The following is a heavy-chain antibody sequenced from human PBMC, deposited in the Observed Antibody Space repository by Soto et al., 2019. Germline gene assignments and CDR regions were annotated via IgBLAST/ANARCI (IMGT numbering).Heavy chain of an antibody. CDR2: IKQDGSEK. J-gene: IGHJ4*02. D-gene: IGHD5-18*01. CDR1: GFTFSSYW. V-gene: IGHV3-7*03. Sequence: GGSLRLSCAASGFTFSSYWMSWVRQAPGKGLEWVANIKQDGSEKYYVDSVKGRFTISRDNAKNSLYLQMNSLRAEDTAVYYCARDGEYSYGYYFDYWGQGTLVTVSS. CDR3: ARDGEYSYGYYFDY.